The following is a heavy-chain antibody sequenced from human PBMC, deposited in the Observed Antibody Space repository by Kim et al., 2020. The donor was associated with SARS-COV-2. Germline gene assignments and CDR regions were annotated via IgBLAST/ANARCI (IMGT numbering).Heavy chain of an antibody. CDR3: ARERFRGSAHGGMDV. D-gene: IGHD3-10*01. CDR1: GFTVSSNY. V-gene: IGHV3-53*01. Sequence: GGSLRLSCAASGFTVSSNYMSWVRQAPGKGLEWVSVIYSGGSTYYADSVKGRFTISRDNSKNTLYLQMNSLRAEDTAVYYCARERFRGSAHGGMDVWGQGTPVTVSS. CDR2: IYSGGST. J-gene: IGHJ6*02.